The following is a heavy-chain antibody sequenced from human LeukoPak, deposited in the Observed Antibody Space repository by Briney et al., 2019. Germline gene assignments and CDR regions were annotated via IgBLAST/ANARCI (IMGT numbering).Heavy chain of an antibody. J-gene: IGHJ4*02. Sequence: TGGSLRLSCTASGFTFSDCDMNWFRQAPGKGLEWVSSISYRTSHIYYADSAKGRFTISRDNAKNSLYLQMDSLRAEDTAVYFCGRAFPPLRTAAAGDYWGQGTLVTVSS. CDR2: ISYRTSHI. CDR1: GFTFSDCD. V-gene: IGHV3-21*01. D-gene: IGHD6-13*01. CDR3: GRAFPPLRTAAAGDY.